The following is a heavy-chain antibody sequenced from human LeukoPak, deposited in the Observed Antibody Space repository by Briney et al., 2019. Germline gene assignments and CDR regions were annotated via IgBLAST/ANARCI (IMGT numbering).Heavy chain of an antibody. CDR2: IWYDGSNK. V-gene: IGHV3-33*06. CDR3: AKYRGVVVAAIDY. CDR1: VFTFSIYG. D-gene: IGHD2-15*01. J-gene: IGHJ4*02. Sequence: PGGSLRLSRAASVFTFSIYGMQWVRQAPGKGLEWVAVIWYDGSNKYYADSVKGRFTISRDNSKNTLYLQMNSLRAEDTAVYYCAKYRGVVVAAIDYWGQGTLVTVSS.